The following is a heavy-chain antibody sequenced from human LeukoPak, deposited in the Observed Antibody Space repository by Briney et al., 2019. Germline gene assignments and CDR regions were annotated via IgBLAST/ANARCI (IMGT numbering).Heavy chain of an antibody. CDR3: ARRSYYLFWHYFDY. CDR1: GGSFSGYY. CDR2: INHSGST. V-gene: IGHV4-34*01. D-gene: IGHD1-26*01. Sequence: SETLSLTCAVYGGSFSGYYWSWIRQPPGKGLEWSGEINHSGSTNYNPSLKSRVTISVDTSKNQFSLKLSSVTAADTAVYYCARRSYYLFWHYFDYWGQGTLVTVSS. J-gene: IGHJ4*02.